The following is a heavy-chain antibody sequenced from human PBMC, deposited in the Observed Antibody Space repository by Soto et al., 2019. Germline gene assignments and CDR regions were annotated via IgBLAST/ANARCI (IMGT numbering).Heavy chain of an antibody. CDR1: GLICSSDD. J-gene: IGHJ3*02. CDR2: ILVDGRT. V-gene: IGHV3-23*01. D-gene: IGHD2-8*02. Sequence: GFLRMFCDSSGLICSSDDMSWVGKAPGKGLEWVSTILVDGRTFYVDSVKGRFTISRDSSQNTVYLQMNSLTAGDTALYYWAKATATGGGAFDICGRGTMVTVSS. CDR3: AKATATGGGAFDI.